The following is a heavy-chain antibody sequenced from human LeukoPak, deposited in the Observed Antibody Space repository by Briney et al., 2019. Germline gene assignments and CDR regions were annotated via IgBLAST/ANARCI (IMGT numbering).Heavy chain of an antibody. J-gene: IGHJ4*02. CDR2: INPNSGGT. V-gene: IGHV1-2*02. CDR3: AGDEAYIVATHFFG. CDR1: GYTFTGYY. D-gene: IGHD5-12*01. Sequence: ASVKVSCKASGYTFTGYYMHWVRQAPGQGLEWMGWINPNSGGTNYAQKFQGRVTMTRDTSISTAYMELSRLRSDDTAVYYCAGDEAYIVATHFFGWGQGTLVTVSS.